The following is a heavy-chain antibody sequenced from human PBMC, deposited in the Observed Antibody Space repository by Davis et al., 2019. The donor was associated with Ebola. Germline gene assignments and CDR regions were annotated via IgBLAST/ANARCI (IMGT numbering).Heavy chain of an antibody. Sequence: LILSCTVFGGSISSGGYYWTWLRQHPVKELDWIGYIYYSGSTYYNPSLKSRVIISIDTSKTEFSLKVNSVTAADTAVYYGASSANYGPVDYWGQGTLVTVSS. D-gene: IGHD4-17*01. J-gene: IGHJ4*02. V-gene: IGHV4-31*03. CDR3: ASSANYGPVDY. CDR1: GGSISSGGYY. CDR2: IYYSGST.